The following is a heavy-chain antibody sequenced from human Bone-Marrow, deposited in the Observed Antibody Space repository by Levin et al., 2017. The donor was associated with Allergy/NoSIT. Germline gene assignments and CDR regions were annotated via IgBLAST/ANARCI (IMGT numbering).Heavy chain of an antibody. CDR1: GFTFSSYW. CDR2: IKQDGSEK. CDR3: ARGSGSYYNPNYDY. D-gene: IGHD3-10*01. V-gene: IGHV3-7*04. J-gene: IGHJ4*02. Sequence: WASVKVSCAASGFTFSSYWMSWVRQAPGKGLEWVANIKQDGSEKYYVDSVKGRFTISRDNAKNSLYLQMNSLRAEDTAVYYCARGSGSYYNPNYDYWGQGTLVTVSS.